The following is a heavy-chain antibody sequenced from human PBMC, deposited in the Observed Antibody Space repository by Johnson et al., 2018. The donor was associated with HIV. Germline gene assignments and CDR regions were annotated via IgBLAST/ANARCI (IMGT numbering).Heavy chain of an antibody. CDR3: ARNSRNDAFDI. V-gene: IGHV3-64*01. CDR2: ISSNGGST. D-gene: IGHD2/OR15-2a*01. J-gene: IGHJ3*02. CDR1: GFTFSSYA. Sequence: VQLVESGGGLVQPGGSLRLSCAASGFTFSSYAMHWVRQAPGKGLEYVSAISSNGGSTYYANSVKGRFTISRDNSKNTLYLQMNSLRAEDTAVYYCARNSRNDAFDIWGQGTMVTVSS.